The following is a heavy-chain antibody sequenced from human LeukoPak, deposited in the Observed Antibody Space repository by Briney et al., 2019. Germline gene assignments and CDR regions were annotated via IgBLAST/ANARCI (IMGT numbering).Heavy chain of an antibody. CDR2: INQGGSEK. CDR3: ARVNRYSGYDFDQ. CDR1: GFPFSSYY. Sequence: GRSLRLSCAASGFPFSSYYMSWVRQAPGKGLEWVANINQGGSEKYYVESVKDRFTISRDNAKNSLYLQMSSLRAEDTAVYYCARVNRYSGYDFDQWGQGTLVTVSS. J-gene: IGHJ5*02. D-gene: IGHD5-12*01. V-gene: IGHV3-7*01.